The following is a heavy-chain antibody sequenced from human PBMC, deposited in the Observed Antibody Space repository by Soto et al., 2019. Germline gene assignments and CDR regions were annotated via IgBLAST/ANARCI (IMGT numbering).Heavy chain of an antibody. CDR2: ISWDGGST. J-gene: IGHJ6*02. CDR3: AKEAGWYDLHYYYGMDV. D-gene: IGHD6-19*01. Sequence: GGSLRPSCAASGFTFDDYAIHWVRQPPGKGLEWDSLISWDGGSTYYADSVKGRFTISRDNSKNSLYLQMNSLRAEDTALYYCAKEAGWYDLHYYYGMDVWGQGTTVTVSS. CDR1: GFTFDDYA. V-gene: IGHV3-43D*04.